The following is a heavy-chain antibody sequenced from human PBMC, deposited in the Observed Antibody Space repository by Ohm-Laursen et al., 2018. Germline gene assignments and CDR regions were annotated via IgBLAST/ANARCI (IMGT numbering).Heavy chain of an antibody. V-gene: IGHV3-48*03. D-gene: IGHD4/OR15-4a*01. Sequence: SLRLSCTASGFTFSSYGMNWVRQAPGTGLEWVSKITSRDYTIYYADSVKGRFTISRDNARNSLYLQMNSLRADDTAVYYCARVSNYPRKDFQHWGQGTLVTVSS. J-gene: IGHJ1*01. CDR2: ITSRDYTI. CDR1: GFTFSSYG. CDR3: ARVSNYPRKDFQH.